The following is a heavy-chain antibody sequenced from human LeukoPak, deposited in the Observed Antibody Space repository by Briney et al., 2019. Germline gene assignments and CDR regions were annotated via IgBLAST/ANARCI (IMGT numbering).Heavy chain of an antibody. CDR2: INHSGST. CDR1: GGSFSGYY. Sequence: SETLSLTCAVYGGSFSGYYWSWIRQPPGKGLEWIGEINHSGSTNYSPSLKSRVTISVDTSKNQFSLKLSSVTAADTAVYYCARGGVSSSQYYFDYWGQGTLVTVSS. V-gene: IGHV4-34*01. J-gene: IGHJ4*02. D-gene: IGHD6-13*01. CDR3: ARGGVSSSQYYFDY.